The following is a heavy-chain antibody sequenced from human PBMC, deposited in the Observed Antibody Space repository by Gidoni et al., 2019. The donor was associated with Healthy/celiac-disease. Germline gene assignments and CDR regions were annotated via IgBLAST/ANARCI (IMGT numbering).Heavy chain of an antibody. J-gene: IGHJ4*02. CDR3: ARSNIVVVPAAPDY. D-gene: IGHD2-2*01. Sequence: QVQLVESGGGVVQPGRSLRLPCAASGFPFSSYAMHWVRQAPGKGLGWVAVISYDGSNKYYADSVKGRFTISRDNSKNTLYLQMNSLRAEDTAVYYCARSNIVVVPAAPDYWGQGTLVTVSS. V-gene: IGHV3-30*04. CDR1: GFPFSSYA. CDR2: ISYDGSNK.